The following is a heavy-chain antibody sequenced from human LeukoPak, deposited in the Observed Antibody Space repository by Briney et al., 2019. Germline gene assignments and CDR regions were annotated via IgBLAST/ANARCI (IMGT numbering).Heavy chain of an antibody. CDR2: ISGSGGST. CDR3: AKEGQGYSYGHFDY. V-gene: IGHV3-23*01. D-gene: IGHD5-18*01. Sequence: GGSLRLSCAASGFTFSSYALSWVRQSPGEGLEWVSAISGSGGSTYYADSVKGRFTISRDNSKNTLYLQMNSLRAEDTAVYYCAKEGQGYSYGHFDYWGQGTLVTVSS. CDR1: GFTFSSYA. J-gene: IGHJ4*02.